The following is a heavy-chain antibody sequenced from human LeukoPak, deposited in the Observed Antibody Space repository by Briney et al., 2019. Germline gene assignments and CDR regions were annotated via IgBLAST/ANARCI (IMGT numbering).Heavy chain of an antibody. CDR3: ARQVATKGEWAFDV. D-gene: IGHD5-12*01. CDR2: IRPDGHT. CDR1: GYFGTGYY. Sequence: PSETLSLTCSVSGYFGTGYYWGWIRQPPGKGLEWMASIRPDGHTYSNSSLRNQLTISADMSRNEFSLKLNSLTAADTAVYYCARQVATKGEWAFDVWGQGTVVTVSS. J-gene: IGHJ3*01. V-gene: IGHV4-38-2*02.